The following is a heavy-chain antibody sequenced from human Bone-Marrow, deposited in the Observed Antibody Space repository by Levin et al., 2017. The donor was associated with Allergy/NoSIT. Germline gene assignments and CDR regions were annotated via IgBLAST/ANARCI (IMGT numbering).Heavy chain of an antibody. J-gene: IGHJ6*02. CDR3: ARVGKAVADDYDGMDV. Sequence: PGGSLRLSCAASGFTFSSYWMSWVRQAPGKGLEWVANIKQDGSEKYYVDSVKGRFTISRDNAKNSLYLQMNSLRAEDTAVYYCARVGKAVADDYDGMDVWGQGTTVTVSS. D-gene: IGHD6-19*01. CDR2: IKQDGSEK. CDR1: GFTFSSYW. V-gene: IGHV3-7*01.